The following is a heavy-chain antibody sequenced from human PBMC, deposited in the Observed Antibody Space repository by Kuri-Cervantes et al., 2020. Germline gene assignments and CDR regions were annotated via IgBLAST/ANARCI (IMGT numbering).Heavy chain of an antibody. V-gene: IGHV3-30*02. D-gene: IGHD5-18*01. CDR1: GFTFDDYA. J-gene: IGHJ6*03. CDR2: IRYDGSNK. CDR3: ARGGYSYGYTSYYYYYYMDV. Sequence: GGSLRLSCAASGFTFDDYAMHWVRQAPGKGLEWVAFIRYDGSNKYYADSVKGRFTISRDNAKNSLYLQMNSLRAEDTAVYYCARGGYSYGYTSYYYYYYMDVWGKGTTVTVSS.